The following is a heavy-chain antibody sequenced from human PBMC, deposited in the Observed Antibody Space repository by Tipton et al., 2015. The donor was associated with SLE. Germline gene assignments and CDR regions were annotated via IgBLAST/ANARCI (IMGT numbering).Heavy chain of an antibody. CDR3: ARFEVIVPRD. CDR1: GYSISSGYY. D-gene: IGHD2-2*01. CDR2: IYHSGST. V-gene: IGHV4-38-2*01. J-gene: IGHJ4*02. Sequence: TLSLTCAVSGYSISSGYYWGWIRQPPGKGLEWIGSIYHSGSTYYNPSLKSRVTISVDTSKNQFSLKLSSVTAADTAVYYCARFEVIVPRDWGQGTLVTVSS.